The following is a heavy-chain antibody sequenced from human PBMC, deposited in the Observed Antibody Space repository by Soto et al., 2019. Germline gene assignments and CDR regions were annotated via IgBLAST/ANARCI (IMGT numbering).Heavy chain of an antibody. CDR1: GFTFSTYS. CDR2: VSSGSTYI. D-gene: IGHD4-17*01. Sequence: ESGGGLVKPGGSLRLSCAASGFTFSTYSMNWVRQAPGKGLEWVSYVSSGSTYIYYADSVQGRFTISRDNAENSLYLQMNSLRAEDTAVYYCARDRYGERYFDLWGQGALVTVSS. CDR3: ARDRYGERYFDL. J-gene: IGHJ4*02. V-gene: IGHV3-21*01.